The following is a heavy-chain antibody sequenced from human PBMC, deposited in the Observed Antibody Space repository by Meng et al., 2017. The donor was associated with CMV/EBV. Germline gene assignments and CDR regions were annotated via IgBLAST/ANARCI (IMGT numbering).Heavy chain of an antibody. CDR2: TYYSGST. Sequence: SETLSLTCTVSGGSVSSGSYYWSWIRQPPGKGLEWIGYTYYSGSTNYNPSLKSRVTISVDTSKNQFSLKLSSVTAADTAVYYCARASGSLISFDYWGQGTLVTVSS. V-gene: IGHV4-61*01. CDR1: GGSVSSGSYY. D-gene: IGHD1-26*01. J-gene: IGHJ4*02. CDR3: ARASGSLISFDY.